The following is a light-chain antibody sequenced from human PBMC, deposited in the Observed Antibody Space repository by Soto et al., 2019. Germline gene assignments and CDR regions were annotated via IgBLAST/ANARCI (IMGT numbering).Light chain of an antibody. J-gene: IGKJ1*01. V-gene: IGKV3-11*01. CDR3: QQRSSWPRT. Sequence: EIVLTQSPATLSLSPGERATLSCRASQSVSSYLAWYQQKPGQVPRLVIYDASNRATGIPGRFSGSGSGTDFTLTLSSLEPEDFGVYYCQQRSSWPRTFGQGTKVVIK. CDR2: DAS. CDR1: QSVSSY.